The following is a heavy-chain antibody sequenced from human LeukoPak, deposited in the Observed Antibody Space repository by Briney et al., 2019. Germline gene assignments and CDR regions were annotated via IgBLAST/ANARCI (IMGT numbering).Heavy chain of an antibody. J-gene: IGHJ5*02. V-gene: IGHV3-23*01. D-gene: IGHD6-19*01. Sequence: PGGSLRLSCAASGFTFSSYAMSWVRQAPGKGLEWVSDINGSGGSTYYADSVKGRFTISRDNSQNTLYLQMNSLRAEDTAVYYCAKTASSSGWYYFGWFDPWGQGTLVTVSS. CDR3: AKTASSSGWYYFGWFDP. CDR1: GFTFSSYA. CDR2: INGSGGST.